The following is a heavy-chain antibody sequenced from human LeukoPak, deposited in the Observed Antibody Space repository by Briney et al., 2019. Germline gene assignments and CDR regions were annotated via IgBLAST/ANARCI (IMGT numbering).Heavy chain of an antibody. CDR3: AKELYNYGDYGAEGLDV. V-gene: IGHV3-30*18. D-gene: IGHD4-17*01. CDR1: GFTFSSYG. J-gene: IGHJ6*02. CDR2: ISYDGSSE. Sequence: SGGSLRLSCAASGFTFSSYGMHWVRQAPGKGLEWVALISYDGSSEYYAGSVKGRFTISRDNSKITVYLQMNSLKAEDTAVYYCAKELYNYGDYGAEGLDVGGQGTTVTVS.